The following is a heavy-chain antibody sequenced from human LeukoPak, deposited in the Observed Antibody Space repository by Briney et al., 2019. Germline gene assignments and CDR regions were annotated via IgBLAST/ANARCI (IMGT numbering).Heavy chain of an antibody. CDR3: AKVAPRYLGELSLDY. CDR1: GFTFSSYS. V-gene: IGHV3-21*04. J-gene: IGHJ4*02. CDR2: ISSSSSYI. Sequence: GGSLRLSCAASGFTFSSYSMNWVRQAPGKGLEWVSSISSSSSYIYYADSVKGRFTISRDNSKNTLYLQMNSLRAEDTAVYYCAKVAPRYLGELSLDYWGQGTLVTVSS. D-gene: IGHD3-10*01.